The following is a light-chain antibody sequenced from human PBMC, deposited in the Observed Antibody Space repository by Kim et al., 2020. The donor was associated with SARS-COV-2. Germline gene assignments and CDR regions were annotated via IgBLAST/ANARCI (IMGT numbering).Light chain of an antibody. CDR3: SSTYV. J-gene: IGLJ1*01. V-gene: IGLV2-14*01. CDR2: DVI. Sequence: QSALTQPASVSGSPGQSITISCTGTSSDVGGYNHVSWYQQHPGKAPKLMIYDVIKRPSGVSNRFSGSKSGNTASLTISGLQAEDEADYTSSSTYVFGTGTKVTVL. CDR1: SSDVGGYNH.